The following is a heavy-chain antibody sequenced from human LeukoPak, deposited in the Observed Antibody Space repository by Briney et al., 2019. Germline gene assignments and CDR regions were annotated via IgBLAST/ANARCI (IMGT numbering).Heavy chain of an antibody. CDR2: IDSDGSST. V-gene: IGHV3-74*01. D-gene: IGHD2/OR15-2a*01. Sequence: PGGSLRLSCAASGFTFSDYWMVWVRQVPGKGLVWVSHIDSDGSSTTYADPVKGRFTISRDNAKNTLYLQMTSLRGEDTAVYYCARAAYNSSPDYWGQGTLVTVSS. J-gene: IGHJ4*02. CDR3: ARAAYNSSPDY. CDR1: GFTFSDYW.